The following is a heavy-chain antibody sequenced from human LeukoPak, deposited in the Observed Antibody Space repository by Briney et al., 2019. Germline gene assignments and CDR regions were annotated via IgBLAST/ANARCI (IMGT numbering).Heavy chain of an antibody. CDR3: ARDPLACSSTSCYPQREMDV. CDR2: INPNSGGT. J-gene: IGHJ6*02. V-gene: IGHV1-2*02. CDR1: GYTFTGYY. D-gene: IGHD2-2*01. Sequence: ASVKVSCKASGYTFTGYYMHWVRQAPEQGLEWMGWINPNSGGTNYAQKFQGRVTMTRDTSISTAYMELSRLRSDDTAVYYCARDPLACSSTSCYPQREMDVWGQGTTVTVSS.